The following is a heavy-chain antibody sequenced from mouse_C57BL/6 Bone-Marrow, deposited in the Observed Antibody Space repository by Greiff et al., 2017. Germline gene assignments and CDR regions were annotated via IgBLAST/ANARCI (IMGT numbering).Heavy chain of an antibody. J-gene: IGHJ1*03. CDR1: GYTFTSYW. CDR3: ARGDYGSRNWYFDV. V-gene: IGHV1-55*01. CDR2: IYPGSGST. D-gene: IGHD1-1*01. Sequence: QVQLQQPGAELVQPGASVKMSCKASGYTFTSYWITWVQQRPGQGLEWIGDIYPGSGSTNYNEKFKSKATLTVDTSTSTAYMQLSSLTSEDSAVYYCARGDYGSRNWYFDVWGTGTTVTVSS.